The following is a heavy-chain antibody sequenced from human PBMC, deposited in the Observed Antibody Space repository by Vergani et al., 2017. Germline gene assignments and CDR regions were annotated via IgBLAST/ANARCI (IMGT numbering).Heavy chain of an antibody. V-gene: IGHV4-39*07. CDR1: GGSISSSSYY. D-gene: IGHD4-23*01. Sequence: QLQLQESGPGLVKPSETLSLTCTVSGGSISSSSYYWGWIRQPPGKGLEWIGSIYYSGSTYYNPSLKSRVTISVDTSKNQFSLKLSSVTAAETAVYYCARVASPYGGTTVDYWGQGTLVTVSS. CDR2: IYYSGST. CDR3: ARVASPYGGTTVDY. J-gene: IGHJ4*02.